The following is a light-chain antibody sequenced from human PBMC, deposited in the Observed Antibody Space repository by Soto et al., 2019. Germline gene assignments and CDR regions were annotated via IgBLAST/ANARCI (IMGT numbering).Light chain of an antibody. CDR1: SSDIGDYNY. V-gene: IGLV2-14*01. Sequence: QSVLTQPASVSGSPGQSITISCVGTSSDIGDYNYVSWYQQHPGKVPKVIIYDVSNRPSGVSYRFSATKSGNTASLTISCLQAEDEADYYCCSYTRSGTLIFGTGTKVTVL. CDR2: DVS. CDR3: CSYTRSGTLI. J-gene: IGLJ1*01.